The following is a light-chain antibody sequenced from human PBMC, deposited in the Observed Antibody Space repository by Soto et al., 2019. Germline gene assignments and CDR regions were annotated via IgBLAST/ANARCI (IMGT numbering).Light chain of an antibody. CDR1: QSSFDNGKDKNY. CDR3: QQYRITPWT. Sequence: DIVMTKSPDSLAVSLGERATVNCKSSQSSFDNGKDKNYLAWYQQKPGQPPKLLIYWASTRESGVPDRFSARESGTDFTLTISSLQAEDVAVYYCQQYRITPWTFGKGTKVEIK. V-gene: IGKV4-1*01. CDR2: WAS. J-gene: IGKJ1*01.